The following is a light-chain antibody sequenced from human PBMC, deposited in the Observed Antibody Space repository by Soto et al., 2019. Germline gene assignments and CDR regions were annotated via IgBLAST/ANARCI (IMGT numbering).Light chain of an antibody. CDR2: EVS. CDR3: SSYTGSSIRL. J-gene: IGLJ1*01. Sequence: QSALTQPASVSGSPGQSITISCTGTRSDIGAYNYVSWYQQHPGKAPKLMIYEVSNRPSGVSNRFSGSKSGNTASLTISVLQAEDEADYYCSSYTGSSIRLFGTGTKLTVL. CDR1: RSDIGAYNY. V-gene: IGLV2-14*01.